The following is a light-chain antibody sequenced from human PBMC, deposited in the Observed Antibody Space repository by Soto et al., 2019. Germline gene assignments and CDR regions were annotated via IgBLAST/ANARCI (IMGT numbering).Light chain of an antibody. CDR3: QQYNKWPRT. CDR1: QSVNIN. Sequence: EIVMTPSPATLSVSPGERATLSCRASQSVNINLAWYQQKPGQAPRLLIFGASSRANGIPARFSGSGSGTEFTLTISNLQTEDFAVYYCQQYNKWPRTFGQGTKVDIK. V-gene: IGKV3-15*01. CDR2: GAS. J-gene: IGKJ1*01.